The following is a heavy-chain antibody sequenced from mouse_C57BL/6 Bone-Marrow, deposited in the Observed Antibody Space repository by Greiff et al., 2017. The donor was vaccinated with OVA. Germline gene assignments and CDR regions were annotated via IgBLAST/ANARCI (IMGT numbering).Heavy chain of an antibody. V-gene: IGHV5-6*01. Sequence: EVKLVESGGDLVKPGGSLKLSCAASGFTFSSYGMSWVRQTPDKRLEWVATISSGGSYTYYPDSVKGRFTISRDNAKNTLYLQMSSLKSEDTAMYYCARGETGYYFDYWGQGTTLTVSS. CDR3: ARGETGYYFDY. J-gene: IGHJ2*01. CDR1: GFTFSSYG. CDR2: ISSGGSYT.